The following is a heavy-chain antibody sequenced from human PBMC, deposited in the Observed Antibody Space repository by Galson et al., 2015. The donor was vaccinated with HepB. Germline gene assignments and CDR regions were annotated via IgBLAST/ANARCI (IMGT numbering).Heavy chain of an antibody. Sequence: SVKVSCKVSGYSLTESSMHWVRQAPGKGLEWMGGFDPDEGETIYAQKFQGRVTLTEDTSTDTAYMELTILTSEDTAVYYCAIAVSLWQTFDYWGQGTLVTVSS. CDR3: AIAVSLWQTFDY. V-gene: IGHV1-24*01. J-gene: IGHJ4*02. CDR2: FDPDEGET. CDR1: GYSLTESS. D-gene: IGHD4-11*01.